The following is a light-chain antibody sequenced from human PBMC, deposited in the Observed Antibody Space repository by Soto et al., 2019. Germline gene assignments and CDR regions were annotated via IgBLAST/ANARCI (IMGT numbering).Light chain of an antibody. V-gene: IGLV2-14*01. CDR2: EVS. CDR3: SSYTSSATWV. J-gene: IGLJ3*02. CDR1: SSDIGAHNS. Sequence: QSALAQPASVSASPGQSITISCTGTSSDIGAHNSVSWYQRHPGEAPKVIIHEVSNRPSGISDRFSGSKSGNTASLTISGLQAEDEAIYYCSSYTSSATWVFGGGTQVTVL.